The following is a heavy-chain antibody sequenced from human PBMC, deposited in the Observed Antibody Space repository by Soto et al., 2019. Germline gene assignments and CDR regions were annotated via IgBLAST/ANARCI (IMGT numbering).Heavy chain of an antibody. V-gene: IGHV1-18*01. CDR3: ARGITIRGVLNGMDV. CDR1: GYTFTTYG. J-gene: IGHJ6*02. CDR2: INTYNGKT. D-gene: IGHD3-16*01. Sequence: QVQLVQSGAEVKKPGASVKVSCKASGYTFTTYGITWVRQAPGQGLEWMGWINTYNGKTYYAQKLQGRVTMTTDTPTSTAYMELTSLRSDDTAVYYCARGITIRGVLNGMDVWGQVPTFTVSS.